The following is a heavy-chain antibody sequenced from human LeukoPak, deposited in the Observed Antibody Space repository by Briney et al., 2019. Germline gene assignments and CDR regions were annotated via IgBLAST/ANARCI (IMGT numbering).Heavy chain of an antibody. CDR2: IRYDGSNK. CDR3: VKEMWGGDYYGSRGIGGGPKFDY. J-gene: IGHJ4*02. CDR1: GFTFSSYG. Sequence: GGSLRLSCAASGFTFSSYGMHWVRQAPGKGLEWVAFIRYDGSNKYYADSVKGRFPISRDNSKNTLYLQMNSLIAEETAVYYFVKEMWGGDYYGSRGIGGGPKFDYWGQGTLVTVSS. D-gene: IGHD3-22*01. V-gene: IGHV3-30*02.